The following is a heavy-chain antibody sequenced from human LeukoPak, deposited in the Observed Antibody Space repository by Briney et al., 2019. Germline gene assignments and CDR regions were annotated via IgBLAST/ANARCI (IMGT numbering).Heavy chain of an antibody. CDR1: GFTFSSYG. CDR2: ISYDGSNK. D-gene: IGHD2-15*01. J-gene: IGHJ6*02. CDR3: VRNSDWGYCSGGSCYSGYYYGMDV. V-gene: IGHV3-30*03. Sequence: GGSLRLSCAASGFTFSSYGMHWVRQAPDKGLEWVAVISYDGSNKYYADSVKGRFTISRDNSKNTLYLQMNSLRAEDTAVYYCVRNSDWGYCSGGSCYSGYYYGMDVWGQGTTVTVSS.